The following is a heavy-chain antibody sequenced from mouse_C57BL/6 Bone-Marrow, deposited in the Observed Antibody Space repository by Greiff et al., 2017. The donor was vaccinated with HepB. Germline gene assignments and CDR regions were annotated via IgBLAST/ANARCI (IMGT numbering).Heavy chain of an antibody. D-gene: IGHD1-1*01. CDR3: ARTATRGSSYLYYAMDY. CDR1: GYTFTDYY. CDR2: INPNNGGT. Sequence: EVQLQQSGPELVKPGASVKISCKASGYTFTDYYMNWVKQSHGKSLEWIGDINPNNGGTSYNQKFKGKATLTVDKSSSTAYMELRSLTSEDSAVYDWARTATRGSSYLYYAMDYWGQGTSVTVSS. V-gene: IGHV1-26*01. J-gene: IGHJ4*01.